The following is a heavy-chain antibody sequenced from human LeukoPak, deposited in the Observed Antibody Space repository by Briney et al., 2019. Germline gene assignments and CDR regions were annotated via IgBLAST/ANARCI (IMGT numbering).Heavy chain of an antibody. CDR1: GGSINSYY. D-gene: IGHD6-19*01. Sequence: SETPSLTCTVSGGSINSYYWSWIRLPPGKGLEWIGCISDSGSTNYNPSLMSRVTISVDTSKTQFSLKLNSVTTADTAMYYCARAGAVPGSKTRGLDYWGQGTLVTVSS. CDR2: ISDSGST. CDR3: ARAGAVPGSKTRGLDY. V-gene: IGHV4-59*01. J-gene: IGHJ4*02.